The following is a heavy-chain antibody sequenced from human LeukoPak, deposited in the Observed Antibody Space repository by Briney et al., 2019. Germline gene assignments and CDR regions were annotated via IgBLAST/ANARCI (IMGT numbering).Heavy chain of an antibody. J-gene: IGHJ5*01. CDR1: GFTFSSYG. V-gene: IGHV3-74*01. Sequence: GGSLRLSCAASGFTFSSYGMHWVRQAPGKGLEWLSRIDRDGLKADYADSVRGRFTISRYNAKSTAYLQMNSLRAEDTAVYYCGTSRWSGVVDSWGQGTLVTVSS. D-gene: IGHD3-3*01. CDR3: GTSRWSGVVDS. CDR2: IDRDGLKA.